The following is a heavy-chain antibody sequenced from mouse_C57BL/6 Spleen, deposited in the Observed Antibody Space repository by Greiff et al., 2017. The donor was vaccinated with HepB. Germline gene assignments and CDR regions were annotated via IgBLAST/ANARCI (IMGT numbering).Heavy chain of an antibody. CDR3: ARGGIYYGNYVGYFDV. D-gene: IGHD2-1*01. Sequence: EVQGVESGGGLVKPGGSLKLSCAASGFTFSSYAMSWVRQTPEKRLEWVATISDGGSYTYYPDNVKGRFTISRDNAKNNLYLQMSHLKSEDTAMYYCARGGIYYGNYVGYFDVWGTGTTVTVSS. V-gene: IGHV5-4*01. J-gene: IGHJ1*03. CDR1: GFTFSSYA. CDR2: ISDGGSYT.